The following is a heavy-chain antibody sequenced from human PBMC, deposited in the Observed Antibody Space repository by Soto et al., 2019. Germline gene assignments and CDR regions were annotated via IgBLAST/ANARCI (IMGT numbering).Heavy chain of an antibody. Sequence: QVQLQESGPGLVKPSGTLSLTCAVSSASIISSGTWWSWVRQPPGKGLEWIGEIYYSGSTNYNPSLKSRVTISVDKSKNQFSLKLNSATAADTAVYYCARGRGFDYWGQGALVTVSS. V-gene: IGHV4-4*02. CDR1: SASIISSGTW. CDR2: IYYSGST. J-gene: IGHJ4*02. CDR3: ARGRGFDY.